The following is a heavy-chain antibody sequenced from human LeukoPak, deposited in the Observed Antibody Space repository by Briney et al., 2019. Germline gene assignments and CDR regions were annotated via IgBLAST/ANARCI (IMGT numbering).Heavy chain of an antibody. CDR3: AKDSAFYYIDV. V-gene: IGHV3-53*05. Sequence: GGSLRLSCAASGFTVSSHFMTWVRQAPGKGLEWVSVIYSVDSTYYADSVKGRFTISRDNSKNTLYLQMNSLKGDDTAVYYCAKDSAFYYIDVWGKGTTVIISS. CDR1: GFTVSSHF. J-gene: IGHJ6*03. CDR2: IYSVDST. D-gene: IGHD3-10*01.